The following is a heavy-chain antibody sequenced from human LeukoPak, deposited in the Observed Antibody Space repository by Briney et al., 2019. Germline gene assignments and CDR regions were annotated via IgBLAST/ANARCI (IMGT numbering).Heavy chain of an antibody. V-gene: IGHV4-61*02. CDR3: AREVGMDYYYYMDV. CDR1: GDSISSGSYY. J-gene: IGHJ6*03. CDR2: IFTSGST. D-gene: IGHD3-10*01. Sequence: PSQTLSLTCTVSGDSISSGSYYWSWIRQPAGKGLEWIGRIFTSGSTNYNPSLKSRVTISLDTSKNQFSLRLSSVTAADTAVYYCAREVGMDYYYYMDVWGKGTTVTVSS.